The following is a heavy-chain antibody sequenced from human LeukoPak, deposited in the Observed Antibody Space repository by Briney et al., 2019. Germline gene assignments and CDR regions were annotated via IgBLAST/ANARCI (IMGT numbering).Heavy chain of an antibody. CDR1: GFTFSSYA. CDR2: ISYDGSNK. V-gene: IGHV3-30-3*01. D-gene: IGHD2-15*01. Sequence: PGGSLRLSCAASGFTFSSYAMDWVRQAPGKGLEWVAFISYDGSNKYYADSVKGRFTISRDNYKNTLYLQMNSLRAEDTAVYYCARVKSVVVAAKMVDYWGQGTLVTVSS. CDR3: ARVKSVVVAAKMVDY. J-gene: IGHJ4*02.